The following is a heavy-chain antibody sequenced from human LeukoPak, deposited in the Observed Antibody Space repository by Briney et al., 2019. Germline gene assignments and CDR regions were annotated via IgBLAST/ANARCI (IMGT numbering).Heavy chain of an antibody. CDR2: IKKDGSEK. D-gene: IGHD6-13*01. CDR1: QFTFSSYW. V-gene: IGHV3-7*01. CDR3: AGSWSPYDAFDI. Sequence: GWSLRLSCAASQFTFSSYWMNWVRQAPGKGLDWVANIKKDGSEKYYVDSVKGRFTISRDNAKNSLYLQMHSLTAEDTAVYYCAGSWSPYDAFDIWGQGTMVTVSS. J-gene: IGHJ3*02.